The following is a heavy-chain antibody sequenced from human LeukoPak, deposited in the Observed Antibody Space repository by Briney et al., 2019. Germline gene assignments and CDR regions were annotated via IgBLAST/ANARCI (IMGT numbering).Heavy chain of an antibody. V-gene: IGHV3-23*01. CDR1: GFTFSSYA. Sequence: GGSLRLSCAASGFTFSSYAMTWVRQAPGKGLEWVSTISGSGRTTYYADSVKGRFTISRDNAKNSLYLQMNSLRAEDMALYYCAKGSYGSGSYPDYWGQGTLVTVSS. CDR3: AKGSYGSGSYPDY. D-gene: IGHD3-10*01. J-gene: IGHJ4*02. CDR2: ISGSGRTT.